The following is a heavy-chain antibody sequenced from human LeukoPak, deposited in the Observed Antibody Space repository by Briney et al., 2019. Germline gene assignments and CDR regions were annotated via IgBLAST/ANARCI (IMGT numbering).Heavy chain of an antibody. CDR1: GGSISSGGYY. D-gene: IGHD3-22*01. CDR3: ARDGPRYYDSSGYYTDYFDY. V-gene: IGHV4-30-2*01. J-gene: IGHJ4*02. Sequence: SETLSLTCTVSGGSISSGGYYWSWIRQPPGKGLEWIGYIYHSGSTYYNPSLKSRVTISVDRSKNQFSLKLSSLTAADTAVYYCARDGPRYYDSSGYYTDYFDYWGQGTLVTVSS. CDR2: IYHSGST.